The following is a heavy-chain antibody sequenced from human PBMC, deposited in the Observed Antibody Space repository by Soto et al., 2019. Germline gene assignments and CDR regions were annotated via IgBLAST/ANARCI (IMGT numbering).Heavy chain of an antibody. J-gene: IGHJ4*02. V-gene: IGHV1-18*01. D-gene: IGHD2-21*02. CDR2: ISAYNGNT. Sequence: PAKVSCKASGYTFTSYAMSWVRQDHGQGLEWMGWISAYNGNTNYAQKLQGRVTMTTDTSSSTAYMELRSLRSDDTAVYCCARDEGYCGGDCYSYYFDYWGQGTLLTVSS. CDR3: ARDEGYCGGDCYSYYFDY. CDR1: GYTFTSYA.